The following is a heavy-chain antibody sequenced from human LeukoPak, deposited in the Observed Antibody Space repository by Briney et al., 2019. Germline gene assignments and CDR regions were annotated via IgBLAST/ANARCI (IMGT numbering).Heavy chain of an antibody. CDR2: IHDDGIVT. Sequence: PGGSLRLSCAASGFTFSDYYMSWFRQTPEKGLEWVANIHDDGIVTHYVDSVKGRFTISRDNARNSVNLQLNSLRVEDTALYYCARGRGCVDHWGQGTLVTVSS. J-gene: IGHJ4*02. CDR1: GFTFSDYY. CDR3: ARGRGCVDH. V-gene: IGHV3-7*01.